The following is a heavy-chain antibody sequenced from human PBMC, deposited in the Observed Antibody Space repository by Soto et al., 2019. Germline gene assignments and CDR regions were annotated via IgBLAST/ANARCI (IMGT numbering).Heavy chain of an antibody. Sequence: SETLSLTCAVYGGCFSGYYWNWIRQPPGKGMEWIGYIYYSGSTYYNPSLKSRVTISVDTSKNQFSLKLSSVTAADTAVSSYARCLQFGAYYGMEGWGQGTTGTVS. D-gene: IGHD1-1*01. V-gene: IGHV4-34*01. J-gene: IGHJ6*02. CDR1: GGCFSGYY. CDR3: ARCLQFGAYYGMEG. CDR2: IYYSGST.